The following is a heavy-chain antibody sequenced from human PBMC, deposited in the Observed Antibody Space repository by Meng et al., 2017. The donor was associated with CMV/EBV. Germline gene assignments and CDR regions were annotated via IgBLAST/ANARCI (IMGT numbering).Heavy chain of an antibody. V-gene: IGHV1-18*01. CDR3: ARDRAAAGSYYYYYGMDV. CDR1: GYTFTSYG. J-gene: IGHJ6*02. Sequence: ASVKVSCKASGYTFTSYGISWVRQAPGQGLEWMGWISAYNGNTNYAQKLPGRVTMTTDTSTSTAYMELRSLRSDDTAVYYCARDRAAAGSYYYYYGMDVWGQGTTVTVSS. CDR2: ISAYNGNT. D-gene: IGHD6-13*01.